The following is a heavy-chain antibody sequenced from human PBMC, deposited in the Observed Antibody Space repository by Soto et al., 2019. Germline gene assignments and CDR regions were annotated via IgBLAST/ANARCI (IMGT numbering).Heavy chain of an antibody. J-gene: IGHJ6*02. D-gene: IGHD6-13*01. CDR3: ARGRSKGSSWYYYYYGMDV. V-gene: IGHV4-34*01. Sequence: LSLTCAVYGGSFSGYYWSWIRQPPGKGLEWIGEINHSGSTNYNPSLKSRVTISVDTSKNQFSLKLSSVTAADTAVYYCARGRSKGSSWYYYYYGMDVWGQGTTVTVSS. CDR1: GGSFSGYY. CDR2: INHSGST.